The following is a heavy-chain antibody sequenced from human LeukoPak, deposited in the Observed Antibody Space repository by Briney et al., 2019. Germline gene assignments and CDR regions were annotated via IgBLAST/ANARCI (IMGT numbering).Heavy chain of an antibody. J-gene: IGHJ3*02. D-gene: IGHD2-2*01. CDR1: GYTFTSNY. Sequence: EASVKVSCKASGYTFTSNYIHWVRQAPGQGLEWMGGIIPIFGTANYAQKFQGRVTITADKSTSTAYMELSSLRSEDTAVYYCASLGDIVVVPAAMTASGWGAFDIWGQGTMVTVSS. CDR3: ASLGDIVVVPAAMTASGWGAFDI. CDR2: IIPIFGTA. V-gene: IGHV1-69*06.